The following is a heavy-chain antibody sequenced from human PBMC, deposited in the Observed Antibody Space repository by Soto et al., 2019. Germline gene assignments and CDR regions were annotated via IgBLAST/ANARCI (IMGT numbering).Heavy chain of an antibody. CDR2: IYSGGST. CDR1: GFTVSSNY. D-gene: IGHD3-9*01. J-gene: IGHJ6*02. V-gene: IGHV3-53*01. Sequence: PVGSLRLSCAASGFTVSSNYMSWVRQAPGKGLEWVSVIYSGGSTYYADSVKGRFTISRDNSKNTLYLQMNSLRAEDTAVYYCAREGDYDILTGYAPYYYYGMDVWGQGTTVTVSS. CDR3: AREGDYDILTGYAPYYYYGMDV.